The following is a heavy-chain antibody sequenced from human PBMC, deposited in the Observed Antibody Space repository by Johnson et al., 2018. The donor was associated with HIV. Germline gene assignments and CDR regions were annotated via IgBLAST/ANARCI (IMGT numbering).Heavy chain of an antibody. CDR3: ASANSSGWGWGAFDI. CDR2: ISYDGGNK. V-gene: IGHV3-30*14. Sequence: QLVESGGGVVQPGTSLRLSCAASGFTFSYYSVHWVRQAPGKGLEWVSLISYDGGNKSYADSVKGRFTISRDNSKNALYLQMKALRAEDTAVYYCASANSSGWGWGAFDIWGQGTMVTVSS. D-gene: IGHD6-19*01. CDR1: GFTFSYYS. J-gene: IGHJ3*02.